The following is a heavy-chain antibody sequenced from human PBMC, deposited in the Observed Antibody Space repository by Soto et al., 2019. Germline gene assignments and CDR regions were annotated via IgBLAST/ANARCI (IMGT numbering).Heavy chain of an antibody. CDR2: ISVSGVST. Sequence: EVQLLESGGGLAQPGGSLRLSCAASGFTFSSYAMSWVRQAPGKGLEWVSAISVSGVSTYYADSVKGRFTISRDNSKNTMYPQMNSLRAEDTAVYYCAKSPGMYYYDSSGYYHYDYWGQGTLVTVSS. J-gene: IGHJ4*02. V-gene: IGHV3-23*01. D-gene: IGHD3-22*01. CDR1: GFTFSSYA. CDR3: AKSPGMYYYDSSGYYHYDY.